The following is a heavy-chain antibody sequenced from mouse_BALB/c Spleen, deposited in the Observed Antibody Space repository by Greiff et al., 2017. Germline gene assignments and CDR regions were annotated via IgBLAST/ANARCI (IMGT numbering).Heavy chain of an antibody. V-gene: IGHV14-3*02. CDR1: GFNIKDTY. CDR2: IDPANGNT. D-gene: IGHD2-1*01. J-gene: IGHJ4*01. CDR3: ARGSYYGNPGDD. Sequence: VQLQQSGAELVKPGASVKLSCTASGFNIKDTYMHWVKQRPEQGLEWIGRIDPANGNTKYDPKFQGKATITADTSSNTAYLQLSSLTSEDTAVYYCARGSYYGNPGDDWGQGTSVTGSS.